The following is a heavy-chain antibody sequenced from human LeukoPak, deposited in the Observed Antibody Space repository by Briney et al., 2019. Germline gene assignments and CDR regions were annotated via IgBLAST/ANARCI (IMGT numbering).Heavy chain of an antibody. CDR1: GFTFDDYA. V-gene: IGHV3-9*01. CDR3: AKDICLGSYQARCHQYYYGMDV. D-gene: IGHD1-26*01. Sequence: GGSLRLSCAASGFTFDDYAMHWVRQAPGKGLEWVSGISWNSGSIGYADSVKGRFTISRDNAKNSLYLQMNSLRAEDTALYYCAKDICLGSYQARCHQYYYGMDVWGQGTTVTVSS. CDR2: ISWNSGSI. J-gene: IGHJ6*02.